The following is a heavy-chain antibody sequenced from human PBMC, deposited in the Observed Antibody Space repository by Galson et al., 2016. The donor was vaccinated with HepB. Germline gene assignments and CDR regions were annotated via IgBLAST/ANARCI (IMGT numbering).Heavy chain of an antibody. V-gene: IGHV3-7*01. D-gene: IGHD5/OR15-5a*01. J-gene: IGHJ4*02. Sequence: SLRLSCAASGFTFSDYLTTWVRQAPGKGLEWVANIKEDGSEKYYVDSVKGRFTISRDNAMNSLYLQMDSLRAEYTAVYYCVRSVSEAYWGQGALVTVSS. CDR1: GFTFSDYL. CDR3: VRSVSEAY. CDR2: IKEDGSEK.